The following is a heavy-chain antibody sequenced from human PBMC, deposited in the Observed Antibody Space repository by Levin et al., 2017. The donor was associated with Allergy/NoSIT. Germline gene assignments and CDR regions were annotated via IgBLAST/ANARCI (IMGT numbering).Heavy chain of an antibody. J-gene: IGHJ1*01. CDR1: GGSFSGYY. CDR3: ARGSWQQLVLV. CDR2: INHSGST. Sequence: PSETLSLTCAVYGGSFSGYYWSWIRQPPGKGLEWIGEINHSGSTNYNPSLKSRVTISVDTSKNQFSLKLSSVTAADTAVYYCARGSWQQLVLVWGQGTLVTVSS. V-gene: IGHV4-34*01. D-gene: IGHD6-13*01.